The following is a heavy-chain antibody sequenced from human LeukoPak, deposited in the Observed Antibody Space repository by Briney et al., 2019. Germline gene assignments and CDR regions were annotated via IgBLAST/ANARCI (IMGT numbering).Heavy chain of an antibody. CDR2: INPNSGGT. Sequence: GASVKVSCKASGYTFTGYYMHWVRQAPGQGLEWMGWINPNSGGTNYAQKFQGRVTMTRDTSISTAYMELSRLRSDDTAVYYCARDYYDFWSGYYSTNWFDPWGQGTLVTVSS. J-gene: IGHJ5*02. CDR1: GYTFTGYY. CDR3: ARDYYDFWSGYYSTNWFDP. D-gene: IGHD3-3*01. V-gene: IGHV1-2*02.